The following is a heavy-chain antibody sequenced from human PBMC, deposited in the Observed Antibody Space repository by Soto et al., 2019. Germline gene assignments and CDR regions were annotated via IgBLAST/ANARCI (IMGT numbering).Heavy chain of an antibody. CDR1: GYIFTNYD. CDR2: INPNSGNT. CDR3: ARGIKYGDYSRWCDP. D-gene: IGHD4-17*01. V-gene: IGHV1-8*01. Sequence: QVQLVQSGAEVKKPGASVKVSCKASGYIFTNYDINWVRQATGQGLEYLGWINPNSGNTGYVQKVHGRVTMTRNISINTAYMELNSLRSEDTAVYYCARGIKYGDYSRWCDPWGQGTLVTVSS. J-gene: IGHJ5*02.